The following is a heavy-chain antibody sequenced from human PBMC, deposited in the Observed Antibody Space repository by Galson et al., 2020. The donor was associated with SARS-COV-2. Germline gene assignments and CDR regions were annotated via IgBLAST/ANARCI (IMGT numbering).Heavy chain of an antibody. D-gene: IGHD3-10*01. J-gene: IGHJ4*02. V-gene: IGHV3-30*03. Sequence: GESMKISCAASGFTFSSYGMHWVRQAPGKGLEWVAVISYDGSNKYYADSVKGRFTISRDNSKNTLYLQMNSLRAEDTAVYYCATQRQYYYGSGVFDYWGQGTLVTVSS. CDR2: ISYDGSNK. CDR3: ATQRQYYYGSGVFDY. CDR1: GFTFSSYG.